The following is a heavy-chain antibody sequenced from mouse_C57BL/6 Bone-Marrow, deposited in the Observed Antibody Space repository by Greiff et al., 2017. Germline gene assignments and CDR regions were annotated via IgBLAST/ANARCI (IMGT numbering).Heavy chain of an antibody. Sequence: QVQLQQPGAELVRPGSSVKLSCKASGYTFTSYWMDWVKQRPGQGLEWIGNIYPSDSETHYNQKFKDKATLTVDKSSSTAYMQLSSLTSEDSAVYYWARWGTTVVAHYAMDYWGQGTSVTVSS. CDR2: IYPSDSET. J-gene: IGHJ4*01. CDR3: ARWGTTVVAHYAMDY. D-gene: IGHD1-1*01. CDR1: GYTFTSYW. V-gene: IGHV1-61*01.